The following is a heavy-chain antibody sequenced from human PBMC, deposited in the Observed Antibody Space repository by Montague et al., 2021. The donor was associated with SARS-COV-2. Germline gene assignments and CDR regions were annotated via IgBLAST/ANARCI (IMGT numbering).Heavy chain of an antibody. V-gene: IGHV4-59*01. D-gene: IGHD3-9*01. CDR3: ARLPYDNSYGMDV. CDR1: GGSISTYY. CDR2: IDYSGST. Sequence: SETLSLTCTVSGGSISTYYWNWIRQFPEKGLEWIGYIDYSGSTNXXPSLQSRVIISVDRSEIQFSLKLNSVTAADTAIYYCARLPYDNSYGMDVWGQGTTVTVSS. J-gene: IGHJ6*02.